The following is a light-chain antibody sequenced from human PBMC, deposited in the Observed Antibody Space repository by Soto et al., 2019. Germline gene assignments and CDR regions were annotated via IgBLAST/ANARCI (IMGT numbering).Light chain of an antibody. CDR1: QSISSY. J-gene: IGKJ1*01. Sequence: DIPMTQSPSSLSASVGDRVTITCRASQSISSYLNWYQQKPGKAPKLLIYAASSLQSGVPSRFGGSGSGTDFTITISSLQPEDFATYYSQQSYRTPRTFGQGTKVEIK. V-gene: IGKV1-39*01. CDR2: AAS. CDR3: QQSYRTPRT.